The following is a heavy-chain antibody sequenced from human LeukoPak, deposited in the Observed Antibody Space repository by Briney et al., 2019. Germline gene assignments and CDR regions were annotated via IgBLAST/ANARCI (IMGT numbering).Heavy chain of an antibody. CDR3: AREGAAARYYYYMDV. CDR1: GFTFSSYW. D-gene: IGHD6-13*01. Sequence: GGSLRLSCAASGFTFSSYWMSWVRQAPGQGLEWVANIKQDGSEKYYVDSVKGRFTISRDNAKNSLYLQMNSLRAEDTAVYYCAREGAAARYYYYMDVWGKGTTVTVSS. CDR2: IKQDGSEK. J-gene: IGHJ6*03. V-gene: IGHV3-7*01.